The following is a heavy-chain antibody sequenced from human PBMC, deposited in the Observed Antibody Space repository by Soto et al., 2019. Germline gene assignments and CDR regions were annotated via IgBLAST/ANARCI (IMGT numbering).Heavy chain of an antibody. CDR1: GFTFSSYA. J-gene: IGHJ4*02. D-gene: IGHD3-3*01. Sequence: QVQLVESGGGVVQPGRSLRLSCAASGFTFSSYAMHWVRQAPGKGLEWVAVISYDGSNKYYADSVKGRFTISRDNSKNTLYLQMNSLRAEDTAVYYCARTDGDEDYWGQGTLVTVSS. CDR3: ARTDGDEDY. CDR2: ISYDGSNK. V-gene: IGHV3-30-3*01.